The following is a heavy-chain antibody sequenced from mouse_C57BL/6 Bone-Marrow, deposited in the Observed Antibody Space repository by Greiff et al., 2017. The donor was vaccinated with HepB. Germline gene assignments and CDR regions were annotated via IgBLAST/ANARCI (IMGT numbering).Heavy chain of an antibody. V-gene: IGHV1-72*01. CDR3: ARSPITTVVATRAMDY. CDR1: GYTFTSYW. CDR2: IDPNSGGT. D-gene: IGHD1-1*01. Sequence: QVQLKQPGAELVKPGASVKLSCKASGYTFTSYWMHWVKQRPGRGLEWIGRIDPNSGGTKYNEKFKSKATLTVDKPSSTAYMQLSSLTSEDSAVYYCARSPITTVVATRAMDYWGQGTSVTVSS. J-gene: IGHJ4*01.